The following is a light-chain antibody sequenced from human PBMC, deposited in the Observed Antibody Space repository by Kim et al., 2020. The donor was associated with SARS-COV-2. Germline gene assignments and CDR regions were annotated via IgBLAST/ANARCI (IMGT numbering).Light chain of an antibody. CDR1: SSDGGSYNI. Sequence: PGQSITISCDGTSSDGGSYNIGSWYQQHPGKALNIMIYEGSKRPAGVSNRFSGSKSGNTAAMTSSGLEAEDEADYYCCSFAGNSRVFGGGTQLTVL. CDR3: CSFAGNSRV. CDR2: EGS. J-gene: IGLJ3*02. V-gene: IGLV2-23*01.